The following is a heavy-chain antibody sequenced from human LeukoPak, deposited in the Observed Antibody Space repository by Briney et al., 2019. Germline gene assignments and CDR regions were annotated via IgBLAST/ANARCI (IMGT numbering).Heavy chain of an antibody. CDR1: GGSISSGDYY. D-gene: IGHD3-22*01. Sequence: SETLSLTCTVSGGSISSGDYYWSWIRQPPGKGLEWIGYIYYSGSTYYDPSLKSRVTISVDTSKNQFSLKLSSVTAADTAVYYCAMGSSGQFDYWGQGTLVTVSS. V-gene: IGHV4-30-4*01. CDR2: IYYSGST. CDR3: AMGSSGQFDY. J-gene: IGHJ4*02.